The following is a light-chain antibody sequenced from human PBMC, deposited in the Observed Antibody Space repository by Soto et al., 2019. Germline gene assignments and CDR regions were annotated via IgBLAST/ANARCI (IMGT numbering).Light chain of an antibody. Sequence: QSVLTQPPSASGTPGQRVTISCSGSSSNIGSNTVNWYQQLPGTATKLLIYSNNQRPSGVHDQFYGSKSGSSASLAISGLQSEDEADYDCAAWDVSLNDSYVLGTGTKLAVL. CDR1: SSNIGSNT. V-gene: IGLV1-44*01. J-gene: IGLJ1*01. CDR2: SNN. CDR3: AAWDVSLNDSYV.